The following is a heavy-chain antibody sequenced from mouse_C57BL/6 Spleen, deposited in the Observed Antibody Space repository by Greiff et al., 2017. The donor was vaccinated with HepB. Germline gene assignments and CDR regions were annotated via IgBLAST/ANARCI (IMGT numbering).Heavy chain of an antibody. V-gene: IGHV1-22*01. Sequence: EVKLQESGPELVKPGASVKMSCKASGYTFTDYNMHWVKQSHGKSLEWIGYINPNNGGTSYNQKFKGKATLTVNKSSSTAYMELRSLTSEDSAVYYCARTGTTYFDYWGQGTTLTVSS. D-gene: IGHD4-1*01. CDR3: ARTGTTYFDY. CDR1: GYTFTDYN. CDR2: INPNNGGT. J-gene: IGHJ2*01.